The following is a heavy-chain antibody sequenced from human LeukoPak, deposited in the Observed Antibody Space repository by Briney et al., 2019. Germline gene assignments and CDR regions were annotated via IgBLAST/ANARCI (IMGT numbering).Heavy chain of an antibody. D-gene: IGHD3-3*01. CDR3: AREGEFLEWLSPTQRRSNWFDP. CDR2: IYPRDGST. Sequence: ASVKVSCKASGYTFTSNYIHWVRQAPGQGLEWMGMIYPRDGSTSYAQKFQGRVTITADESASTAYMELSSLRSEDTAVYYCAREGEFLEWLSPTQRRSNWFDPWGQGTLVTVSS. V-gene: IGHV1-46*01. CDR1: GYTFTSNY. J-gene: IGHJ5*02.